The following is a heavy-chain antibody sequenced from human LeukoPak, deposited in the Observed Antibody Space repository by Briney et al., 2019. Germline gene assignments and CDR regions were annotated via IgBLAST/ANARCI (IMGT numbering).Heavy chain of an antibody. V-gene: IGHV1-69*13. CDR2: ITPIFGTA. CDR1: GGTFSSYA. CDR3: ARDRGDYYDSSGYYYVGDY. Sequence: SVKVSCKASGGTFSSYAISWVRQAPGQGLEWMGGITPIFGTANYAQKFQGRVTITADESTSTAYMELSSLRSEDTAVYYCARDRGDYYDSSGYYYVGDYWGQGTLVTASS. J-gene: IGHJ4*02. D-gene: IGHD3-22*01.